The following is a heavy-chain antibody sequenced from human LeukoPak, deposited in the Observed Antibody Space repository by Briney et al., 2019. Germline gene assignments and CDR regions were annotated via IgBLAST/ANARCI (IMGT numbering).Heavy chain of an antibody. J-gene: IGHJ4*02. V-gene: IGHV3-30*02. CDR1: GFTFSDYA. D-gene: IGHD2/OR15-2a*01. CDR3: VRDVYNSLDF. CDR2: IRYDGNNK. Sequence: GGSLRLSCAASGFTFSDYAMHWVRQAPGMGLKWVTLIRYDGNNKYYADSVEGRFTISRDNSKNTLYLQMNGLRAEDTAMYYCVRDVYNSLDFWGQGTLVTVSS.